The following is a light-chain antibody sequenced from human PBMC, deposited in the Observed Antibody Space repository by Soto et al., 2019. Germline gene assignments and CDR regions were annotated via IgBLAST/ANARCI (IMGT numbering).Light chain of an antibody. Sequence: DIQMTQSPSSLSASVGDRVTITCRASQSISSYLNWYQQKPGKAPKLLIYAASSLQSGVPSRFSGSGSGTDFTLTISSLHPEDFATYYCQQRTTFGQGTKVEIK. CDR2: AAS. V-gene: IGKV1-39*01. CDR3: QQRTT. CDR1: QSISSY. J-gene: IGKJ1*01.